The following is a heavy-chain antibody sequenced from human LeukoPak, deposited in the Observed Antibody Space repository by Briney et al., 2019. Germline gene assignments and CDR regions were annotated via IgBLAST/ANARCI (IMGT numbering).Heavy chain of an antibody. V-gene: IGHV3-23*01. CDR3: AKDVARTMIVVAPGGFDY. CDR1: GFTFSSYA. CDR2: ISGSGGST. Sequence: PGGSLRLSCAASGFTFSSYAMSWVRQAPGKGLEWVSAISGSGGSTYYADSVKGRFTISRDNSKNTLYLQMNSLRAEDTAVYYCAKDVARTMIVVAPGGFDYWGQGTLVTVSS. D-gene: IGHD3-22*01. J-gene: IGHJ4*02.